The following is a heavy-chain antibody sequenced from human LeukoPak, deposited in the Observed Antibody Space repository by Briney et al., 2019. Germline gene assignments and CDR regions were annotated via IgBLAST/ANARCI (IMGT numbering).Heavy chain of an antibody. CDR1: GGSISSYY. V-gene: IGHV4-59*01. J-gene: IGHJ6*03. Sequence: SETLSLTCAVSGGSISSYYWSWIRQPPGKGLEWIGYIYYSGSTNYNPSLKSRVTISVDTSKNQFSLKLSSVTAADTAVYYCARVSWFPGTSYYYMDVWGKGTTVTVSS. D-gene: IGHD1-1*01. CDR3: ARVSWFPGTSYYYMDV. CDR2: IYYSGST.